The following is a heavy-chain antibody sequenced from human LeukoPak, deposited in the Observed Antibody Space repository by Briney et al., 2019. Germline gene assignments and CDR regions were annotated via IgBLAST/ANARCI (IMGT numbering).Heavy chain of an antibody. CDR2: ISGSGGST. D-gene: IGHD3-22*01. CDR1: GGSISSYY. J-gene: IGHJ4*02. V-gene: IGHV3-23*01. Sequence: PSETLSLTCTVSGGSISSYYWSWIRQPPGKGLEWVSAISGSGGSTYYADSVKGRFTISRDNSKNTLYLQMNSLRAEDTAVYYCAKRSASSGYVFDYWGQGTLVTVSS. CDR3: AKRSASSGYVFDY.